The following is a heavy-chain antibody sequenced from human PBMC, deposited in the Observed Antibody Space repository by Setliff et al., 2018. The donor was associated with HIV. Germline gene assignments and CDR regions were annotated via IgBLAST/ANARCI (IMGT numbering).Heavy chain of an antibody. Sequence: GGSLRLSCVVSGFTLRSYDMYWVRQAPGKGLEWVSGLGVRGDTYHTGSVKGRFATSRESAKNSLCLQMDSLRAEDTAVYYCARVVDTSGGYWGSFYRYMDVWGKGTTVTVSS. V-gene: IGHV3-13*01. D-gene: IGHD3-10*01. J-gene: IGHJ6*03. CDR1: GFTLRSYD. CDR3: ARVVDTSGGYWGSFYRYMDV. CDR2: LGVRGDT.